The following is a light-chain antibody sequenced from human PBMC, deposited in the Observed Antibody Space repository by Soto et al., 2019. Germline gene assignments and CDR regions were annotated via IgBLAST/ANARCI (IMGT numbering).Light chain of an antibody. J-gene: IGLJ2*01. CDR3: QTWGTGIVV. CDR2: VNSEGSH. V-gene: IGLV4-69*01. CDR1: SGHSSYA. Sequence: QSVLTQSPSASASLGASVKLTCTLSSGHSSYAIAWHQKQPEKGPQYLMQVNSEGSHPKGDGIPDRFSGSSSGADRYLTISSLLFEDEADYYCQTWGTGIVVLGGGTQQTV.